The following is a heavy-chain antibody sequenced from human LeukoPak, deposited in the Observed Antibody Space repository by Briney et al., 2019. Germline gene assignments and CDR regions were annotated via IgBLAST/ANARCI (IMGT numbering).Heavy chain of an antibody. CDR3: ARGRDCSGGNCYSDN. CDR2: NHTNTHNP. Sequence: GASVQVSCKASGYSSTTYAINWVRQAPGQGLEWMGWNHTNTHNPKYARRLTGRFVFSLATSVSTAYLQISSLEADDTAMYYCARGRDCSGGNCYSDNWGQGTLVTVSS. J-gene: IGHJ4*02. CDR1: GYSSTTYA. V-gene: IGHV7-4-1*01. D-gene: IGHD2-15*01.